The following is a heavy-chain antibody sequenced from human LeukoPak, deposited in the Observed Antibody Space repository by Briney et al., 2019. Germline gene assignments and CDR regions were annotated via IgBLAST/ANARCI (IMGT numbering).Heavy chain of an antibody. CDR1: GGSISSGDYY. CDR2: IYYSGST. D-gene: IGHD3-10*01. V-gene: IGHV4-30-4*08. CDR3: ARVLLDYYGSGSYSTAFDI. J-gene: IGHJ3*02. Sequence: ALSLTCTVSGGSISSGDYYWSGTRQPPGEGVEWIGYIYYSGSTYYNPSLKSRVTISVDTSKHQFSLKLSSVTAADTAVYYCARVLLDYYGSGSYSTAFDIWGQGTMVTVSS.